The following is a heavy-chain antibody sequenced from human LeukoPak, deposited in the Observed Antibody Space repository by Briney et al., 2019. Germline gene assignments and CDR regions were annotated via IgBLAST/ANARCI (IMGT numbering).Heavy chain of an antibody. J-gene: IGHJ4*02. D-gene: IGHD2-21*01. CDR1: GFTFSSYA. CDR3: AKGSGEVVIADEDY. Sequence: SGGSLRLSCAASGFTFSSYAMSWVRQAPGKGLEWVSAISGSGGSTYYADSVKGRFTISRDNSKNTLYLQMNSLRAEDTAVYYCAKGSGEVVIADEDYWGQGTLVTVSS. CDR2: ISGSGGST. V-gene: IGHV3-23*01.